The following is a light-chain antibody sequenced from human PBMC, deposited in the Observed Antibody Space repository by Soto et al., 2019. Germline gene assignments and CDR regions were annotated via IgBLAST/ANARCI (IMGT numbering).Light chain of an antibody. CDR1: QNISNH. Sequence: DIQMTQSPSSLSASVGDRVTVPCRASQNISNHLNWYQQKAGKAPKLLIYAASNLHSGVPSRFSGSGSGTDFTLTISSLQLEDFATYYCQESYSRPPWMFGQGTKVDIK. V-gene: IGKV1-39*01. CDR2: AAS. CDR3: QESYSRPPWM. J-gene: IGKJ1*01.